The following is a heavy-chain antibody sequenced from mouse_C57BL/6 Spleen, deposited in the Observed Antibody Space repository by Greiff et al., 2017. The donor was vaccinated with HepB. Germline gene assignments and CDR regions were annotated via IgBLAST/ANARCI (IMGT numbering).Heavy chain of an antibody. CDR2: INPYNGGT. J-gene: IGHJ4*01. CDR3: AMEMVTTFFDYAMDY. CDR1: GYTFTDYY. Sequence: VQLQQSGPVLVKPGASVKMSCKASGYTFTDYYMNWVKQSHGKSLEWIGVINPYNGGTSYNQKFKGKATLTVDKSSSTAYMELNSLTSEDSAVYYCAMEMVTTFFDYAMDYWGQGTSVTVSS. V-gene: IGHV1-19*01. D-gene: IGHD2-1*01.